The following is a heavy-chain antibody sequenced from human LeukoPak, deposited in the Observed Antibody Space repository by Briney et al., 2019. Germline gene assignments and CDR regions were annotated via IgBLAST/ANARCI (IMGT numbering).Heavy chain of an antibody. J-gene: IGHJ3*02. CDR2: ICSSGDT. D-gene: IGHD3-10*01. CDR1: GGSITYYY. CDR3: ARHLPFGSGDNHDAFDI. V-gene: IGHV4-59*08. Sequence: SESLSLTCTVSGGSITYYYWSWIRQPPGKGPEWVGYICSSGDTNYNPSLKSRVTISLDTSKSQFSLKLSSVTAADTAVYYCARHLPFGSGDNHDAFDIWGQGTMVTVSS.